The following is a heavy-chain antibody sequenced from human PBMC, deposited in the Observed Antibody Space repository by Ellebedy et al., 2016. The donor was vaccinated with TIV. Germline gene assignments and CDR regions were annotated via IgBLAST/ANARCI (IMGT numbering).Heavy chain of an antibody. V-gene: IGHV3-74*01. J-gene: IGHJ4*02. CDR1: GFTFSDYW. Sequence: GESLKISCAASGFTFSDYWMFWVRQAPGKGLVWVSRINSDGSTTSYADSVEGRFTVSRDNAKNTMYLQMNSLRAEDTAVYYCTKSSDRSGYYYTTHFDLWGQGTLVTVSS. CDR2: INSDGSTT. CDR3: TKSSDRSGYYYTTHFDL. D-gene: IGHD3-22*01.